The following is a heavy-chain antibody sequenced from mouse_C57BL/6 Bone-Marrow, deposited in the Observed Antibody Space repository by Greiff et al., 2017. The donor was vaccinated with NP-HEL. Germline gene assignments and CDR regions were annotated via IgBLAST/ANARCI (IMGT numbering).Heavy chain of an antibody. CDR1: GFNIKDDY. V-gene: IGHV14-4*01. CDR2: IDPENGDT. J-gene: IGHJ2*01. Sequence: EVKLVESGAELVRPGASVKLSCTASGFNIKDDYMHWVKQRPEQGLEWIGWIDPENGDTEYASKFQGKATITADTSSNTAYLQLSSLTSEDTAVYYCTTPLITTVVATSYFDYWGQGTTLTVSS. CDR3: TTPLITTVVATSYFDY. D-gene: IGHD1-1*01.